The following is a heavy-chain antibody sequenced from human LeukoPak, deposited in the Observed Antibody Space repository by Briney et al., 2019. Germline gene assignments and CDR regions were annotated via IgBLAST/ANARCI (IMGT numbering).Heavy chain of an antibody. J-gene: IGHJ6*04. V-gene: IGHV3-7*01. CDR1: GFTFSNYW. CDR3: ARDDGDV. Sequence: GGSLRLSCVSSGFTFSNYWMKWVRQAPGKGLEWVASINEDGSGKFTVGSVKDRITISRDNTRNSLDLQINSLTVEDTAIYYCARDDGDVWGTGTTVTVSS. CDR2: INEDGSGK.